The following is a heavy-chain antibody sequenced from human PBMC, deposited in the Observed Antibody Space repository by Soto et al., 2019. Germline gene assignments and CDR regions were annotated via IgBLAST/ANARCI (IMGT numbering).Heavy chain of an antibody. Sequence: QVQLQESGPGLVKPSETLSLTCTVSGGSISTYYWSWIRQPPGKGLEWIGYIYYGGSANYNPSLKSRVTISVDTSKKQSSLRLDSVTAADTAVYYCARGGHCTNGVCSALDYWGQGTLVTVSS. J-gene: IGHJ4*02. CDR2: IYYGGSA. CDR1: GGSISTYY. D-gene: IGHD2-8*01. V-gene: IGHV4-59*08. CDR3: ARGGHCTNGVCSALDY.